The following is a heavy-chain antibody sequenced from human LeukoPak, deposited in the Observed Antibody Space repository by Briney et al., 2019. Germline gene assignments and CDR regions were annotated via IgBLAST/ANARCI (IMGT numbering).Heavy chain of an antibody. Sequence: SETLSLTCAVSGDSISSGGYSWSWIRQPPGKGLEWIGYIYHSGTTYYNPSLKSRVTISVDTSKNQFSLKLSSVTAADTAVYYCASTQITMVRGAYFFDYWGQGTLVTVSS. V-gene: IGHV4-30-2*02. CDR1: GDSISSGGYS. D-gene: IGHD3-10*01. CDR2: IYHSGTT. CDR3: ASTQITMVRGAYFFDY. J-gene: IGHJ4*02.